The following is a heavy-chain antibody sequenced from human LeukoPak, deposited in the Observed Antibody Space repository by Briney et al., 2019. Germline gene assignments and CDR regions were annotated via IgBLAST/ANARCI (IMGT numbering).Heavy chain of an antibody. Sequence: PSETLSLTCTVSVGSINSYYWSWIRQPPGKGLEWIGYISYTGGETNYNPSLKSRLTISVDTSKNQFSLMLTTVTAADTAVYYCARQPGGTAAFDIWAQGTMVTVSS. CDR1: VGSINSYY. CDR2: ISYTGGET. D-gene: IGHD1-14*01. V-gene: IGHV4-59*08. J-gene: IGHJ3*02. CDR3: ARQPGGTAAFDI.